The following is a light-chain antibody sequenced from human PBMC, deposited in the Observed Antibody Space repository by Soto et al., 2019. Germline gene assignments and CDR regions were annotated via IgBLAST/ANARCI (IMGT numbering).Light chain of an antibody. CDR2: IDS. CDR1: ALPKQY. V-gene: IGLV3-25*03. J-gene: IGLJ2*01. Sequence: SYELTQPPSVSVSPGQTARITCSGDALPKQYAYWYQQKPGQAPVLVIYIDSERPSGIPERFSGSSSGTTVTLTISGVQAEDEADYYRQSADSSGTYHVVFGGGTKVTVL. CDR3: QSADSSGTYHVV.